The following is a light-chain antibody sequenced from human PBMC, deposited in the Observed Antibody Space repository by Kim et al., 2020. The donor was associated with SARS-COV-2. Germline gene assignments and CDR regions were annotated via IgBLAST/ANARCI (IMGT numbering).Light chain of an antibody. J-gene: IGKJ2*01. Sequence: EIVLTQSPGTLSLSPGERATLSCRASRRVSSSYLAWYQQRPGQAPRLLIYGASRRATGIPDRFSGSGSETDFTLTISRLEPEDFAVYFCQQYGTSPLYTFGEGTKLEI. CDR1: RRVSSSY. CDR3: QQYGTSPLYT. CDR2: GAS. V-gene: IGKV3-20*01.